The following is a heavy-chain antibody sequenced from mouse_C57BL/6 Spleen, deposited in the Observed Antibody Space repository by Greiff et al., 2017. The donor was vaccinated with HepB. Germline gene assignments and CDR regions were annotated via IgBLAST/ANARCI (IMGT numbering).Heavy chain of an antibody. CDR3: TRKRADYYGSSLYAMDY. CDR2: IDPETGGT. CDR1: GYTFTDYE. Sequence: VQLQQSGAELVRPGASVTLSCKASGYTFTDYEMHWVKQTPVHGLEWIGAIDPETGGTAYNQKFKGKAILTADKSSSTAYMELRSLTSEDSAVYYCTRKRADYYGSSLYAMDYWGQGTSVTVSS. J-gene: IGHJ4*01. V-gene: IGHV1-15*01. D-gene: IGHD1-1*01.